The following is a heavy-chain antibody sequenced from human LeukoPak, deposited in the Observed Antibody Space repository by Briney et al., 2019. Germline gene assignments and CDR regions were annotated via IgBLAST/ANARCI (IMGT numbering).Heavy chain of an antibody. V-gene: IGHV3-30-3*01. CDR2: ISYDGSNK. CDR3: ARDLLPGYSSGWYFDY. CDR1: GFTFSSYA. J-gene: IGHJ4*02. D-gene: IGHD6-19*01. Sequence: PGRXXRLSCAASGFTFSSYAMHWVRQAPGKXXXWVAVISYDGSNKYYADSVKGRFTISRDNSKNTLYLQMNSLRAEDTAVYYCARDLLPGYSSGWYFDYWGQGTRVTVSS.